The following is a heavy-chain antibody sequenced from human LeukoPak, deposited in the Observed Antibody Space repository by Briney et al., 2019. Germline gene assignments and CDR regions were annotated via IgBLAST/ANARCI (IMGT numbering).Heavy chain of an antibody. CDR2: ISAYNGNT. CDR3: ARATPHYYDSSGSFFDY. V-gene: IGHV1-18*01. CDR1: GYTFTSYG. Sequence: ASVKVSCKASGYTFTSYGISWVRQAPGQGLEWMGWISAYNGNTNYAQKLQGRVTMTTDTSTSTAYMELRSLRSDDTAVYYCARATPHYYDSSGSFFDYWGQGALVTVSS. D-gene: IGHD3-22*01. J-gene: IGHJ4*02.